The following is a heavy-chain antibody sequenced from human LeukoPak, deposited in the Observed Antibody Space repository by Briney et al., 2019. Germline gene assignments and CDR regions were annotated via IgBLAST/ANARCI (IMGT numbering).Heavy chain of an antibody. CDR2: INPNSGGT. D-gene: IGHD3-10*01. V-gene: IGHV1-2*02. CDR1: GYTFTGYY. CDR3: ARGSYYGSGSQHNWFDP. Sequence: GASVKVSCKASGYTFTGYYMHWVRQAPGQGLEWMGWINPNSGGTNYAQKFQGRVTMTRDTSISTAYMELSRLRSDDTAVYYCARGSYYGSGSQHNWFDPWGQGTLVTVSS. J-gene: IGHJ5*02.